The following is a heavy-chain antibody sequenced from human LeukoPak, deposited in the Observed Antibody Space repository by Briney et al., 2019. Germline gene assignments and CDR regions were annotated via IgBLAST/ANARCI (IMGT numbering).Heavy chain of an antibody. Sequence: GGSLRLSCAASGFTFSSYSMNWVRQAPRKGLEWVSSISSSSSYIYYADSVKGRFTISRDNAKNSLYLQMNSLRAEDTAVYYCARGRPGKISMIVVITPPAFDYWGQGTLVTVSS. CDR1: GFTFSSYS. J-gene: IGHJ4*02. D-gene: IGHD3-22*01. CDR3: ARGRPGKISMIVVITPPAFDY. CDR2: ISSSSSYI. V-gene: IGHV3-21*01.